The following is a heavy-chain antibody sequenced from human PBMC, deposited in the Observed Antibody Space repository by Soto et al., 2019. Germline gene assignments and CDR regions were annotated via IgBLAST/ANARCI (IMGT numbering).Heavy chain of an antibody. CDR1: GLSFSGYY. Sequence: SETLSLTCAFYGLSFSGYYWSWIRQPPGKGLEWIGEINHSGSTNYNPSLKSRATISLDTSENQFSLKLTSVTAADTAIYYCARARQYYDCELDPWGQGTLVTVSS. CDR2: INHSGST. J-gene: IGHJ5*02. CDR3: ARARQYYDCELDP. D-gene: IGHD3-16*01. V-gene: IGHV4-34*01.